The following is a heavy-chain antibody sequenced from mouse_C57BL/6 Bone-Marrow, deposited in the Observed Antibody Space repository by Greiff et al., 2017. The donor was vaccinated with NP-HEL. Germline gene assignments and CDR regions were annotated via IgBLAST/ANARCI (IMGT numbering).Heavy chain of an antibody. Sequence: QVQLQQSGPGLVQPSQSLSITCTVSGFSLTSYGVHWVRPSPGKGLEWLGVIWSGGSTDYNAAFISRLSISKDNSKSQVFFKMNSLQADDTAIYYWARIGGYYGNYGGFAYWGQGTLVTVSA. D-gene: IGHD2-1*01. CDR2: IWSGGST. CDR1: GFSLTSYG. V-gene: IGHV2-2*01. J-gene: IGHJ3*01. CDR3: ARIGGYYGNYGGFAY.